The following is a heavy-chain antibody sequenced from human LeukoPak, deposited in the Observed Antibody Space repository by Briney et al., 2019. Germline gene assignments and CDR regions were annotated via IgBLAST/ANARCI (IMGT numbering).Heavy chain of an antibody. CDR2: ISSSSSTI. J-gene: IGHJ5*02. CDR1: GFTFSSYS. Sequence: GGSLRLSCAASGFTFSSYSMNWVRRAPGKGLEWVSYISSSSSTIYYADSVKGRFTISRDNAKNSLYLQMNSLRAEDTAVYYCARDRGLGFDPWGQGTLVTVSS. V-gene: IGHV3-48*01. CDR3: ARDRGLGFDP.